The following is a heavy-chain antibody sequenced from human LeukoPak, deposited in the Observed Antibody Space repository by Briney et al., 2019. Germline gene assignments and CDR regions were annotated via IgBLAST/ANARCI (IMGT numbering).Heavy chain of an antibody. Sequence: ASVKVSCKASGYTFTGYYMHWVRQAPGQGLEWMGWINPNSGGTNYAQKFQGRVTMTRDTSISTAYMELSRLRSDDTAVYYCARWRRDGYNFNFDYWGQGTLVTVSS. CDR1: GYTFTGYY. CDR3: ARWRRDGYNFNFDY. D-gene: IGHD5-24*01. J-gene: IGHJ4*02. V-gene: IGHV1-2*02. CDR2: INPNSGGT.